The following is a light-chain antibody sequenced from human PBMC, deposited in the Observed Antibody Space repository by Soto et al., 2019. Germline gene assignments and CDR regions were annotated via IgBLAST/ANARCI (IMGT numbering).Light chain of an antibody. J-gene: IGKJ4*01. V-gene: IGKV1-9*01. CDR2: AAS. CDR3: QQINSYPPGVT. CDR1: QGVSSY. Sequence: DIQLTQSPSFLSASVGDRVTITCRASQGVSSYLAWYQRKPRKAPKLLIYAASTLQSGVPSRFRGSRSGTEFTLTISSLQPEDFATYYCQQINSYPPGVTFGGGTKVEIK.